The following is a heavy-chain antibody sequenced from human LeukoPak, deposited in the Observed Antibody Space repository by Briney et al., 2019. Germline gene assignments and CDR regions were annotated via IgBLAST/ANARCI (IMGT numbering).Heavy chain of an antibody. CDR2: ISGGGGST. CDR3: AKDRHFFASRTYGVDY. J-gene: IGHJ4*02. Sequence: GSLRLSCTVSGFTFNNYAMNWVRQAPGKGLEWFSIISGGGGSTSYADSVRGRFTISRDSSKNTLYLQMHSLRAEDTAVYYCAKDRHFFASRTYGVDYWGQGTLVTVSS. CDR1: GFTFNNYA. D-gene: IGHD2/OR15-2a*01. V-gene: IGHV3-23*01.